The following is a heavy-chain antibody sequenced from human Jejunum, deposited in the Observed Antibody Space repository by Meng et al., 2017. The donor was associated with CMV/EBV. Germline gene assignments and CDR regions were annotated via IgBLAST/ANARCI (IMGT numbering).Heavy chain of an antibody. CDR2: INGDGSNT. J-gene: IGHJ6*02. V-gene: IGHV3-74*01. CDR1: GLTFSRLW. Sequence: ACGLTFSRLWMVWVRQAPGKGLVWVSRINGDGSNTGYADAVKGRFITSRDNAKNTVYLQMDSLRADDTAVYYCARAAMPYGLDVWGQGTTVTVSS. D-gene: IGHD2-2*01. CDR3: ARAAMPYGLDV.